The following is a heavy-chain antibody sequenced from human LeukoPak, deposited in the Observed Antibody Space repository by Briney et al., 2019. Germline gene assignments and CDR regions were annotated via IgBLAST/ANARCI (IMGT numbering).Heavy chain of an antibody. CDR3: ARARATVNTSDAFDI. D-gene: IGHD4-17*01. CDR2: INTDGSST. V-gene: IGHV3-74*01. Sequence: PGGSLRLSCAASGFTFSSYWMHWVRQAPGKGLVWVSRINTDGSSTSHADSVKGRFTISRDNAKNTLYLQMNSLRAEDTAVYYCARARATVNTSDAFDIWGQGTMVTVSS. CDR1: GFTFSSYW. J-gene: IGHJ3*02.